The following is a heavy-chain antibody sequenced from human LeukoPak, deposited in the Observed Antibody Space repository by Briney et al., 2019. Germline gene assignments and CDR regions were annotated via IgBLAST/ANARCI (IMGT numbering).Heavy chain of an antibody. CDR1: GYTFTSYG. D-gene: IGHD3-16*02. J-gene: IGHJ4*02. Sequence: GASVKVSCKASGYTFTSYGISWVRQAPGQGLEWMGWISAYNGNTNYAQKFQGRVTITADESTSTAYMELSSLRSEDTAVYYCARWKTDYDYVWGSYRYADYFDYWGQGTLVTVPS. CDR2: ISAYNGNT. CDR3: ARWKTDYDYVWGSYRYADYFDY. V-gene: IGHV1-18*01.